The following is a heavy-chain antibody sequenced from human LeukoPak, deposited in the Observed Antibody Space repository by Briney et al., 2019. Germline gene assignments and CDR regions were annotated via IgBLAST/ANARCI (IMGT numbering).Heavy chain of an antibody. Sequence: ASVTVSCKASGYTFTSYDINWVRQATGQGLEWMGWMNPNSGNTGYAQKFQGRVTITRNTSISTAYMELSSLRSEDTAVYYCARVRYSSSWYLDYYYYYYMDVWGKGTTVTVSS. D-gene: IGHD6-13*01. CDR2: MNPNSGNT. CDR3: ARVRYSSSWYLDYYYYYYMDV. V-gene: IGHV1-8*03. CDR1: GYTFTSYD. J-gene: IGHJ6*03.